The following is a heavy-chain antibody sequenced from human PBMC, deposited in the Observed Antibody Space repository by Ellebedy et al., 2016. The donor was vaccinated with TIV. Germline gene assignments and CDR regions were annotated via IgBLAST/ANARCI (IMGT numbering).Heavy chain of an antibody. Sequence: GESLKISCAASGFSLRVYAMSWVRQAPGKGLEWVSSISDSGSRTEYADSVKVRFTISRDNSKKMVYLQMNSLRVEDTAVYYCAKRHYGFHAYEDITHWGQGTLVTVSS. J-gene: IGHJ4*02. CDR2: ISDSGSRT. D-gene: IGHD3-10*01. CDR3: AKRHYGFHAYEDITH. V-gene: IGHV3-23*01. CDR1: GFSLRVYA.